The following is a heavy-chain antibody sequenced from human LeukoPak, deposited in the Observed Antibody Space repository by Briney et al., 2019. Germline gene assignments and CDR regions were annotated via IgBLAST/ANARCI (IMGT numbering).Heavy chain of an antibody. CDR3: ARPPGGPDDAFDI. D-gene: IGHD2-2*01. V-gene: IGHV4-4*02. Sequence: SETLSLTCAVSGGSISSSNWWSWVRQPPGKGLEWIGEIYHSGSTNYNPSLKSRVTISVDKSKNQFSLMLSSVTAADTAVYYCARPPGGPDDAFDIWGQGTMVTVSS. CDR1: GGSISSSNW. CDR2: IYHSGST. J-gene: IGHJ3*02.